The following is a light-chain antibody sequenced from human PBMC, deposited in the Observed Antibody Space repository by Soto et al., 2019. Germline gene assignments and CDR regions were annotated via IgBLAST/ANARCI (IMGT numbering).Light chain of an antibody. J-gene: IGKJ1*01. CDR2: AAS. CDR3: QHYNSYSEA. V-gene: IGKV1-9*01. CDR1: QGTSSY. Sequence: DIQLTQSPSFLSASVGGRVTITCRASQGTSSYLAWFQQKPGRAPKLLIYAASTLQSGVPSRFSGSGSGTEFTLTISSLQPDDFATYYCQHYNSYSEAFGQGTKVDIK.